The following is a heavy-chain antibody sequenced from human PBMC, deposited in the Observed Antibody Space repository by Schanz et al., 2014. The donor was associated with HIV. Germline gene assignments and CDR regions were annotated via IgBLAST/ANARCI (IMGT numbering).Heavy chain of an antibody. CDR1: GFTFSSYG. Sequence: QVQLVESGGGVVQPGRSLRLSCAASGFTFSSYGMHWVRQAPGKGLEWVAVISYDGSNKYYADSVKGRFTVSRDNSKNRVFLQMNNLSTEDAAVYHCARSQKGTSCCSPLDFWGQGTPVTV. CDR2: ISYDGSNK. V-gene: IGHV3-30*03. D-gene: IGHD2-2*01. J-gene: IGHJ4*02. CDR3: ARSQKGTSCCSPLDF.